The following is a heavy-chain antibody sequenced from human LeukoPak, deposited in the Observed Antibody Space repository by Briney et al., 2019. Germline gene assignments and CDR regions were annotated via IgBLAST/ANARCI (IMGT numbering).Heavy chain of an antibody. CDR2: IYYSGST. Sequence: SETLSLTCTVSGGSISSYYWSWIRQPPGKGLEWIGYIYYSGSTNYNPSLRSRVTISVDTSKNQFSLKLSSATAADTAVYYCAKGIAAVGTGAFDIWGQGTMVTVSS. D-gene: IGHD6-13*01. CDR3: AKGIAAVGTGAFDI. V-gene: IGHV4-59*01. J-gene: IGHJ3*02. CDR1: GGSISSYY.